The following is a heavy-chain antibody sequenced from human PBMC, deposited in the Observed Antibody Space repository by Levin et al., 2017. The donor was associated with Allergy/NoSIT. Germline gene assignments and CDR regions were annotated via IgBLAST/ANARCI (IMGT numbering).Heavy chain of an antibody. CDR1: GGSISSYY. V-gene: IGHV4-59*08. D-gene: IGHD1-7*01. CDR3: ARLRGGRELGYFDY. Sequence: SETLSLTCTVSGGSISSYYWSWIRQPPGKGLEWIGYINYSGGTNYNPSLKSRGTISVDTSKNQFSLKLSSVTAADTAVYYCARLRGGRELGYFDYWGQGTRVTVSS. CDR2: INYSGGT. J-gene: IGHJ4*02.